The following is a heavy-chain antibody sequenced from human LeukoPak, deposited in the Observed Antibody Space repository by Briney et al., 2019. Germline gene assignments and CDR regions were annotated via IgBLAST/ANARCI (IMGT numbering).Heavy chain of an antibody. CDR3: ASRGPGWLLSYFDY. V-gene: IGHV4-39*01. CDR1: GHSLRSSSSH. J-gene: IGHJ4*02. D-gene: IGHD2-15*01. Sequence: SETLSLTCTVSGHSLRSSSSHWPWIRQPPGKGLEWIESVYYSGSTYYNPSLKSRVPISVDTSKTQCSLKLYSRSAPGTAVYYCASRGPGWLLSYFDYWGQGTLVTVSS. CDR2: VYYSGST.